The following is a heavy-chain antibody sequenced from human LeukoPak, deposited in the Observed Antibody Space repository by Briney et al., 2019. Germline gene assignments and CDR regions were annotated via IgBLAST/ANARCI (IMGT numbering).Heavy chain of an antibody. Sequence: ASVKVSCKASGGTFSSYAISWVRQAPGQGLEWMGGIIPIFGTANYAQKFQGRVTITTDESTSTAYMELSSLRSEDTAVYYCARVGFLFRYSYDTWGQGTLVTVSS. CDR2: IIPIFGTA. CDR1: GGTFSSYA. V-gene: IGHV1-69*05. D-gene: IGHD5-18*01. J-gene: IGHJ4*02. CDR3: ARVGFLFRYSYDT.